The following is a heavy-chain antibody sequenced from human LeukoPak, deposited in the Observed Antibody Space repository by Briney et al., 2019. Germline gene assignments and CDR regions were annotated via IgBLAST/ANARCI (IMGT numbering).Heavy chain of an antibody. CDR3: ARESSWSFDY. V-gene: IGHV3-7*01. Sequence: GGSLRLSCGASGFTFSSYGMHWVRQGPGKGLEWVAKIKQDGRDKYYVDSVKGRFTISRDNAENSLYLQMNSLRAEDTAVYYCARESSWSFDYWGQGTLVTVSS. CDR2: IKQDGRDK. D-gene: IGHD6-13*01. J-gene: IGHJ4*02. CDR1: GFTFSSYG.